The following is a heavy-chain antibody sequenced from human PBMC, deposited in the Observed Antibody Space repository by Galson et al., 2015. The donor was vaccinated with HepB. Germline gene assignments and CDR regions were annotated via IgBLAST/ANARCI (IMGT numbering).Heavy chain of an antibody. V-gene: IGHV5-51*01. CDR2: LYPGDSDT. D-gene: IGHD6-13*01. CDR1: GYSFTSYW. Sequence: QSGAEVKKPGESLKISCKGSGYSFTSYWIGWVRQMPGKGLEWMGILYPGDSDTRYSPSFQGQVTISADKSIRTAYLQWSSLKASDTAMYYCARHRGSSSWHLSVDYWGQGTLVTVSS. J-gene: IGHJ4*02. CDR3: ARHRGSSSWHLSVDY.